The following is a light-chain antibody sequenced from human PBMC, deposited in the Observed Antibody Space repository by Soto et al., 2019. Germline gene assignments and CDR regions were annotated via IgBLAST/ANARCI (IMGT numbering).Light chain of an antibody. CDR3: QHYGSSL. J-gene: IGKJ3*01. V-gene: IGKV3-20*01. Sequence: EIVLTQSPGTLSLSPGERATLSCRASESVSSSYLAWYQQKPGQAPRLLIYGASSRATGIPDRFSGSGSGTDFTLTISRLEPEDFAVYYCQHYGSSLFGTGTKVDIK. CDR1: ESVSSSY. CDR2: GAS.